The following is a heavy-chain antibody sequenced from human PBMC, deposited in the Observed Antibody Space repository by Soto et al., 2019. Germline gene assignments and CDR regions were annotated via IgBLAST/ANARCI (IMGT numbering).Heavy chain of an antibody. CDR2: INPSGGST. V-gene: IGHV1-46*01. J-gene: IGHJ6*02. CDR1: GYTFTSYY. CDR3: ARAYKWELREEDYGMDV. Sequence: ASVKVSCKASGYTFTSYYMHWVRQAPGQGLEWMGIINPSGGSTSYAQKFQGRVTMTRDTSTSTVYMELSSLRSEDTAVYYCARAYKWELREEDYGMDVWGQGTTVTVSS. D-gene: IGHD1-26*01.